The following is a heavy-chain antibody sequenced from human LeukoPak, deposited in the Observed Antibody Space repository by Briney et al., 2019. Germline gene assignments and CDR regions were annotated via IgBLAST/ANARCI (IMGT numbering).Heavy chain of an antibody. CDR1: GGSISSGSYY. CDR2: IYTSGST. CDR3: APRVVVITAPFDY. V-gene: IGHV4-61*02. D-gene: IGHD2-21*01. Sequence: PSETLSLTCTVSGGSISSGSYYWSWIRQPAGKGLEWIGRIYTSGSTNYNPSLKSRVTISVDTSKNQFSLKLSSVTAADTAVYYCAPRVVVITAPFDYWGQGTLVTVSS. J-gene: IGHJ4*02.